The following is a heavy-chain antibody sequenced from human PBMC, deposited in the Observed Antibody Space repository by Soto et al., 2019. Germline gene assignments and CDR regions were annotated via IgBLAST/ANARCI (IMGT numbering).Heavy chain of an antibody. J-gene: IGHJ4*02. CDR2: ISAYNGNT. CDR3: ARQEGHIDRMIREFDF. V-gene: IGHV1-18*01. D-gene: IGHD3-16*01. Sequence: QVQLVQSGPEVKKPGASVMLSCKASGYTFTTYGVRWVRQAPGLGLEWMGWISAYNGNTNYAKKFHGRVNMTTDASANTAYLELRSLRSDDTAVYYCARQEGHIDRMIREFDFWGQGTLVTVSS. CDR1: GYTFTTYG.